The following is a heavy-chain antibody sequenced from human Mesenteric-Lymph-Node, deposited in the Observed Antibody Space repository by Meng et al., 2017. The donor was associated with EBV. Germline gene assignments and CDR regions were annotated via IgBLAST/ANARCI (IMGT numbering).Heavy chain of an antibody. D-gene: IGHD6-19*01. CDR1: YGSCISDNG. CDR2: IYHGGST. CDR3: GRIGVAASWDY. V-gene: IGHV4-4*02. J-gene: IGHJ4*02. Sequence: GTLSTTGGSSYGSCISDNGMHWVRQPRGKGLEWMGDIYHGGSTPYHPDLKSRVIIFFNKSNKQFPLKLNYVTAAETAVEYCGRIGVAASWDYWGQGTLVTVSS.